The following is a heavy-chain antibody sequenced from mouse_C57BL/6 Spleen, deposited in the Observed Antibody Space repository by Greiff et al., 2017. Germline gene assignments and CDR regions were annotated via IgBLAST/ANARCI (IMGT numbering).Heavy chain of an antibody. CDR1: GYTFTSYW. CDR2: INPSSGYT. V-gene: IGHV1-7*01. J-gene: IGHJ4*01. D-gene: IGHD1-1*01. Sequence: VQLQQSGAELAKPGASVKLSCKASGYTFTSYWMHWVKQRPGQGLEWIGYINPSSGYTKYNQEFKDKATLTADKSSSTAYMQLSSLTYEDSAVYYCANMGSTVVSDYYAMDYWGQGTSVTVSS. CDR3: ANMGSTVVSDYYAMDY.